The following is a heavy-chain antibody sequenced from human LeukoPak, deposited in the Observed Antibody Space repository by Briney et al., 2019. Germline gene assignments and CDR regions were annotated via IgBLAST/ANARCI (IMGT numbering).Heavy chain of an antibody. D-gene: IGHD6-13*01. CDR3: ARTRRGSAAGYSYYFDY. Sequence: ASVKVSCKASGYTFTSYYMHWGRQAPGQGLEWMGIINPSGGSTSYAQKFQGRVTMTRDTSTSTVYMELSSRRSEDTAVYYCARTRRGSAAGYSYYFDYWGQGTLVTVSS. J-gene: IGHJ4*02. V-gene: IGHV1-46*01. CDR1: GYTFTSYY. CDR2: INPSGGST.